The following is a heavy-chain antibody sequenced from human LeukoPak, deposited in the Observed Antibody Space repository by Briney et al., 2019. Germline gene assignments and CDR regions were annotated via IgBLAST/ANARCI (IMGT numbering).Heavy chain of an antibody. CDR3: ARLVDNWNAFDI. Sequence: SETLSLTCTVSGGSISSYYWSWIRQPPGKGLEWIGYIYYSGSTNYKPSLKSRVTISVDTSKNQFSLKLSSVTAADTAVYYCARLVDNWNAFDIWGQGTMATVSS. CDR1: GGSISSYY. D-gene: IGHD1-20*01. V-gene: IGHV4-59*01. CDR2: IYYSGST. J-gene: IGHJ3*02.